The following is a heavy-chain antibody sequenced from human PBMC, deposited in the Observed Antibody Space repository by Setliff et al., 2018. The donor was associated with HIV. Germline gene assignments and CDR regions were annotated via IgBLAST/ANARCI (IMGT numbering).Heavy chain of an antibody. D-gene: IGHD6-19*01. Sequence: ASVKVSCKASGYTFTGYYMHWVRQAPGKGLEWMGRFDPEDGDTLYAQRFQGRVTMTEDSSTDTAYMELGSLTSDDTAVYYCATAKEHWLTEGGFDFWGQGTLVTVSS. V-gene: IGHV1-24*01. CDR2: FDPEDGDT. CDR1: GYTFTGYY. CDR3: ATAKEHWLTEGGFDF. J-gene: IGHJ4*02.